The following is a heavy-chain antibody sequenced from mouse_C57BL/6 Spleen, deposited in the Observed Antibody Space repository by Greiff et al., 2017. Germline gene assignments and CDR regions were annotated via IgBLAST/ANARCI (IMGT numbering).Heavy chain of an antibody. V-gene: IGHV6-6*01. CDR2: IRNKANNHAT. CDR1: GFTFSDAW. CDR3: TRGITTVVAPYWYFDV. Sequence: DVKLVESGGGLVQPGGSMKLSCAASGFTFSDAWMDWVRQSPEKGLEWVAEIRNKANNHATYYAESVKGRFTISRDDSKSSVYLQMNSLRAEDTGIYYCTRGITTVVAPYWYFDVWGTGTTVTVSS. D-gene: IGHD1-1*01. J-gene: IGHJ1*03.